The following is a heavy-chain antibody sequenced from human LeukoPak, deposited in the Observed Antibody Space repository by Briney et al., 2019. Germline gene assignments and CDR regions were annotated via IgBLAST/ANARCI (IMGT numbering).Heavy chain of an antibody. Sequence: GGSLRLSCAASGFTFSSYSMNWVRQAPGKGLEWVSYISGSSGTMFYADSVKGRFTISRDNAKNSLYLQMNSLRGEDTAVYYCATDIRAGGDYWGQGTLVSVSS. CDR1: GFTFSSYS. CDR2: ISGSSGTM. V-gene: IGHV3-48*01. J-gene: IGHJ4*02. D-gene: IGHD3-10*01. CDR3: ATDIRAGGDY.